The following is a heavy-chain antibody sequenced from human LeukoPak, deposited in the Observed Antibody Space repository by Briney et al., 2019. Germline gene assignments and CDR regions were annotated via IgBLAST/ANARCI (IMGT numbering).Heavy chain of an antibody. CDR1: GDSISSATYY. D-gene: IGHD3-10*01. Sequence: PSETLSLTCTVSGDSISSATYYWSWIRQPPGKGLEWIGYIYYSGSTYYNPSLKSRVLILVDTSKNQFSLKLNSVTAADTAVYYCAGGGGSVAFDYWGQGTLVTVSS. V-gene: IGHV4-31*03. CDR2: IYYSGST. J-gene: IGHJ4*02. CDR3: AGGGGSVAFDY.